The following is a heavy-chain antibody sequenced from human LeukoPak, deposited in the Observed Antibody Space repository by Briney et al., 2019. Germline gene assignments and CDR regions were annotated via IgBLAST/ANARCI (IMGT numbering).Heavy chain of an antibody. D-gene: IGHD3-22*01. CDR3: ARGSGTYYYDSGGYLNWFDP. J-gene: IGHJ5*02. Sequence: SETLFLTCTVSGGSISSSGYYWGWIRQPPGKGLEWIGTVYYTGSTYYNPSLKSRVTTSEDTSRNQFSLKLNSVTAADTAVYYCARGSGTYYYDSGGYLNWFDPWGQGILVTVSS. CDR2: VYYTGST. V-gene: IGHV4-39*01. CDR1: GGSISSSGYY.